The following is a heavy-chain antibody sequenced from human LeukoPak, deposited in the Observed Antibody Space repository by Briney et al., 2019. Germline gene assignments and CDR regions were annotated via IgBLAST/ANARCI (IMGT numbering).Heavy chain of an antibody. Sequence: GGSLRLSCAASGFTVSSNYMSWVRQAPEKGLEWVSVIYSGGSTYYADSVKGRFTISRDNSKNTLYLQMNSLRAEDTAVYYCARAGRITMVRGVIINYYYGMDVWGQGTTVTVSS. CDR2: IYSGGST. J-gene: IGHJ6*02. CDR3: ARAGRITMVRGVIINYYYGMDV. CDR1: GFTVSSNY. V-gene: IGHV3-53*01. D-gene: IGHD3-10*01.